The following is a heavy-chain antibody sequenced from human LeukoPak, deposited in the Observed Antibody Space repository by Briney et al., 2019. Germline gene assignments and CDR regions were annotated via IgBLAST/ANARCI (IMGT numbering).Heavy chain of an antibody. Sequence: GASVKVSCKASGYTFTGYYLHWVRQAPGQRLEWMGWINPNNGGTDYAQNFEGRVTMTRDTSINTAYMELTRLTSVDTALYFCARVHSVGFYDQWGQGTLVTVSS. CDR1: GYTFTGYY. CDR3: ARVHSVGFYDQ. J-gene: IGHJ4*02. D-gene: IGHD2/OR15-2a*01. CDR2: INPNNGGT. V-gene: IGHV1-2*02.